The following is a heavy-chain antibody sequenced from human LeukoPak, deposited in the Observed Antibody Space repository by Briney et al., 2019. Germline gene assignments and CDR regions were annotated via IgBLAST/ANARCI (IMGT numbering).Heavy chain of an antibody. Sequence: SETLSLTCTVSGCSISSYYWSWIRQPPGKGLEWIGYIHYSGSTNYNPSLKSRVTISVDTSKNQFSLKLSSVTAADTAVYYCAKVLNYGSGSYSSTYGMDVWGQGTTVTVSS. CDR2: IHYSGST. CDR3: AKVLNYGSGSYSSTYGMDV. D-gene: IGHD3-10*01. J-gene: IGHJ6*02. V-gene: IGHV4-59*01. CDR1: GCSISSYY.